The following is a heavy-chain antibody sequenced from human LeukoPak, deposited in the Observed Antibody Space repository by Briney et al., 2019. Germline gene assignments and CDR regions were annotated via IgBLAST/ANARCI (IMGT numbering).Heavy chain of an antibody. CDR2: ISAYNGNT. Sequence: ASVKVSLKSSVGTFSSYAISWVRQAPGQGLEWMGWISAYNGNTNYAQKLQGKVTMTTDTSTSTAYMELRTLRSDDTAVYYCAVVPADMYYGMDVWGQGTTVTVSS. D-gene: IGHD2-2*01. J-gene: IGHJ6*02. V-gene: IGHV1-18*01. CDR3: AVVPADMYYGMDV. CDR1: VGTFSSYA.